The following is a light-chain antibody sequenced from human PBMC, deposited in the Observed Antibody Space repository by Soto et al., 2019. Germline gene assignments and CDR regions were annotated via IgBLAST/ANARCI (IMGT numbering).Light chain of an antibody. CDR2: GAS. J-gene: IGKJ2*01. CDR1: QSVRSNY. V-gene: IGKV3-20*01. Sequence: ESVLTQSPGTLSLSPGERATLSCRASQSVRSNYLAWYQQKPGQAPRLLIYGASSRATGIPDRFSGSGSGTDFTLTISRLEPEDFAVYHCHQYGSSPPRTFGQGTKLEIK. CDR3: HQYGSSPPRT.